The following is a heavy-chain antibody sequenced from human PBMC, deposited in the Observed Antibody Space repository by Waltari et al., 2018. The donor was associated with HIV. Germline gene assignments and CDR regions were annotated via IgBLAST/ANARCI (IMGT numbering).Heavy chain of an antibody. CDR3: ARGGSGRQWLVGRPKARGYYFDY. V-gene: IGHV4-34*01. J-gene: IGHJ4*02. CDR1: GGSFSGYY. CDR2: INHSGST. D-gene: IGHD6-19*01. Sequence: QVQLQQWDAGLLKPSETLSLTCAVYGGSFSGYYWTWIRQPPGTGLEWIGEINHSGSTNYNPSLKSRVTISVDTSKNQFSLKLSSVTAADTAVYYCARGGSGRQWLVGRPKARGYYFDYWGQGTLVTVSS.